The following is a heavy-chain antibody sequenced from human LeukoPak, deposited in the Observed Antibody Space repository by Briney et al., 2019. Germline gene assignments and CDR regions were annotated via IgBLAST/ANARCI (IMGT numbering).Heavy chain of an antibody. J-gene: IGHJ5*02. V-gene: IGHV3-23*01. D-gene: IGHD3-16*01. CDR2: IGGRGGST. CDR3: GKEGGA. Sequence: PGGSLRLSCAASGFRFSDFTMTWVRQAPGKGPEWVPAIGGRGGSTYYADSLGGRFTISRDNSKDMVYLQMNSLKVEDTATYYCGKEGGAWGQGTKVTVSS. CDR1: GFRFSDFT.